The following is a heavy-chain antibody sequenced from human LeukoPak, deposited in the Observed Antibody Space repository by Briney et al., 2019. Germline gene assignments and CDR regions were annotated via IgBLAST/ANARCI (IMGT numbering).Heavy chain of an antibody. V-gene: IGHV1-58*01. CDR1: GFTFTSSA. CDR3: AARVDIAVAED. Sequence: EASVKVSCKASGFTFTSSAVQWVRQARGQRLEWIGWIVVGSGNTNYAQKFQERVTITRDMSTSTAYMELSSLRSEDTAVYYCAARVDIAVAEDWGQGTLVTVSS. CDR2: IVVGSGNT. J-gene: IGHJ4*02. D-gene: IGHD6-19*01.